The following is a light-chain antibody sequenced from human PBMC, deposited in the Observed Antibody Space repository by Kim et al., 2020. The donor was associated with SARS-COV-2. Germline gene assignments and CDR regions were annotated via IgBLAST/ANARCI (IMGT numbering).Light chain of an antibody. CDR3: CSYTSSTTLV. Sequence: GQSGTITCTESSGNFGGYTRVSWYQQPPGTAPKLMIYEVSNRPSGVPDRFSGSKSGNTASLTISGLQAEDEADYYCCSYTSSTTLVFGGGTQLTVL. V-gene: IGLV2-18*02. CDR1: SGNFGGYTR. J-gene: IGLJ2*01. CDR2: EVS.